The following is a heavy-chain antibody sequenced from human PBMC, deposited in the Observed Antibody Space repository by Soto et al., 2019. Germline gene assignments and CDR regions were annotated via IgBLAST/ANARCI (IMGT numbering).Heavy chain of an antibody. D-gene: IGHD3-10*01. CDR3: ARLGPYDSGSYSFRYNWFDP. V-gene: IGHV3-23*01. Sequence: GGSLRLSCAASASSGFTSTSYAMGWVRQAPGKGLELVSSISGSGHNIHYADSVKGRFTTSRDNSENTLYLQMNSLRAEDTAVYYCARLGPYDSGSYSFRYNWFDPWGQGTLVTVSS. CDR1: GFTSTSYA. CDR2: ISGSGHNI. J-gene: IGHJ5*02.